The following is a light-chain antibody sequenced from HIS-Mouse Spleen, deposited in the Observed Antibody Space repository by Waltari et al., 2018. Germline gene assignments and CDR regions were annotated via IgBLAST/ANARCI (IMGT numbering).Light chain of an antibody. J-gene: IGLJ2*01. V-gene: IGLV2-14*03. Sequence: LTQPASVSGSPGQSITISCTGTSSDVGGYNYVAWYQQHPGKAPKLMSYDVSNRPSGVSNRFSGSKSGNTPSLTISGLQAEDEADYYCSSYTGSSFNVVFGGGTKLTVL. CDR3: SSYTGSSFNVV. CDR1: SSDVGGYNY. CDR2: DVS.